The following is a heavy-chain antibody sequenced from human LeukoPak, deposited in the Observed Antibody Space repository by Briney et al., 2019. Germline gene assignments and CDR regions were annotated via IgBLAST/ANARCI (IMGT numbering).Heavy chain of an antibody. CDR2: ISYDGSNK. D-gene: IGHD1-26*01. J-gene: IGHJ4*02. CDR1: GFTFSNHG. CDR3: ARDALRHIGSFCY. V-gene: IGHV3-30*03. Sequence: GGSLRLSCAASGFTFSNHGMHWVRQAPGKGLEWVAVISYDGSNKYYADSVKGRFTISRDNSKNTLYLQMNSLRAEDTAVYYCARDALRHIGSFCYWGQGTLVTVSS.